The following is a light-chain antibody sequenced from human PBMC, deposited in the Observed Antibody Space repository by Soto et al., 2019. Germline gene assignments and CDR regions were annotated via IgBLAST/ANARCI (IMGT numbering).Light chain of an antibody. CDR3: AAWDGSMNGWV. J-gene: IGLJ3*02. CDR1: SSNIGRDT. V-gene: IGLV1-44*01. Sequence: QSVLTQPPSASATPGQRVTISCSGGSSNIGRDTVTWYKQLPGTAPKLLIYSNNQRPSGVPDRFSGSKSGTSASLAVSGLQSEDEADYYRAAWDGSMNGWVFGGGTKVTVL. CDR2: SNN.